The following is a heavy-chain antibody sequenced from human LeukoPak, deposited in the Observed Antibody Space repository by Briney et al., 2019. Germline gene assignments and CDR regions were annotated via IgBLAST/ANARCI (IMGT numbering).Heavy chain of an antibody. CDR2: IYYSGST. CDR1: GGSISSGGYY. CDR3: ARDKPYGSGSYIDY. D-gene: IGHD3-10*01. V-gene: IGHV4-31*03. J-gene: IGHJ4*02. Sequence: SETLSLTCTVSGGSISSGGYYWSWIRQHPGKGLEWIGYIYYSGSTYYNPSLKSRVTISVDTSKNQFSLKLSSVTAADTAVYYCARDKPYGSGSYIDYWGQGTLVTVPS.